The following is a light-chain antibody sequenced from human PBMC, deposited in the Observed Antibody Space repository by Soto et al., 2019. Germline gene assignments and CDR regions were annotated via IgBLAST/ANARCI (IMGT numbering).Light chain of an antibody. J-gene: IGLJ3*02. CDR3: ASWDDSLNGWV. CDR1: SSDIGSNT. CDR2: SDN. V-gene: IGLV1-44*01. Sequence: QSVLTQPPSASGTPGQRVAISCSGSSSDIGSNTVNWYQHLPGTAPQLLMYSDNQRPSGVPDRFSGSKSVTSASLAISGLQSEDEGDYYCASWDDSLNGWVFGGGTQLTVL.